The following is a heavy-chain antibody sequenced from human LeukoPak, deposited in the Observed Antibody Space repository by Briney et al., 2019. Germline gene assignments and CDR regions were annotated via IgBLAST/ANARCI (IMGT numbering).Heavy chain of an antibody. CDR3: ARGRDYIYFDY. CDR1: GYTFSSYA. J-gene: IGHJ4*02. CDR2: INTHTGSP. Sequence: SVKVSCKASGYTFSSYAMNWLRQAPGQGLEWMGWINTHTGSPTYAHGFTGRYVFSLDTSINTAYLQISSLGTDDSAVYYCARGRDYIYFDYWGQGSLVTVSS. D-gene: IGHD4-11*01. V-gene: IGHV7-4-1*02.